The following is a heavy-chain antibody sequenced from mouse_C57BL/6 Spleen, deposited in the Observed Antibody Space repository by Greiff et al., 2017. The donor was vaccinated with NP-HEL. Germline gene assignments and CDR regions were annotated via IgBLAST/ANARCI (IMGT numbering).Heavy chain of an antibody. Sequence: EVKLMESGGDLVKPGGSLKLSCAASGFTFSSYGMSWVRQTPDKRLEWVATISSGGSYTYYPYSVKGRFTISRDNAKNTLYLQMSSLKSEDTAMYYCARQTLYGNYWFAYWGQGTLVTVSA. J-gene: IGHJ3*01. CDR3: ARQTLYGNYWFAY. CDR2: ISSGGSYT. D-gene: IGHD2-1*01. CDR1: GFTFSSYG. V-gene: IGHV5-6*01.